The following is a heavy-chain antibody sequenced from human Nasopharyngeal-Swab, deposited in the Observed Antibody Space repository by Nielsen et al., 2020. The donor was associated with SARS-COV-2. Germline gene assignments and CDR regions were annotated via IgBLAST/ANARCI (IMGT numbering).Heavy chain of an antibody. J-gene: IGHJ2*01. CDR2: ISYSGST. CDR3: ARDTGSGWSDWYFDL. CDR1: GASISTYY. D-gene: IGHD6-19*01. Sequence: SETLSLTCTVSGASISTYYWSWIRQSPGTGLESIGCISYSGSTNYNPSLKSRVTISVDTSKNHLSLKLSSVTAADSAVYYCARDTGSGWSDWYFDLWGRGTLVTVSS. V-gene: IGHV4-59*01.